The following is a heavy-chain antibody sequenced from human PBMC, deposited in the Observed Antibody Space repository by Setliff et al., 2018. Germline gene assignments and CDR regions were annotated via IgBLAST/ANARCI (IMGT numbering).Heavy chain of an antibody. D-gene: IGHD6-13*01. CDR1: GYTFAGYY. CDR2: INPNSGGA. V-gene: IGHV1-2*02. J-gene: IGHJ4*02. Sequence: ASVKVSCKASGYTFAGYYMHWVRQAPGQGLEWMGWINPNSGGANYAQKLQGRVTMTTDTSTSTAYMELRSLRSDDTAVYFWARDPPPGSIAAAGSGYWGQGTLVTVSS. CDR3: ARDPPPGSIAAAGSGY.